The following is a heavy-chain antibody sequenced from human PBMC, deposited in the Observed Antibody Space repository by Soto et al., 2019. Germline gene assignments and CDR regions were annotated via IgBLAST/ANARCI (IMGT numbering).Heavy chain of an antibody. V-gene: IGHV3-15*01. CDR3: ATCTIVVENWYFDL. J-gene: IGHJ2*01. CDR2: IKSKTDGGTT. CDR1: GFTFSNAW. D-gene: IGHD3-22*01. Sequence: EVQLVESGGGLVKPGGSLRLSCAASGFTFSNAWMSWVRQAPGKGLEWVGRIKSKTDGGTTDYAAPVKGRFTISSDDSKNTLYLQMNSLKTEDTAVYYCATCTIVVENWYFDLWGRGTLVTVSS.